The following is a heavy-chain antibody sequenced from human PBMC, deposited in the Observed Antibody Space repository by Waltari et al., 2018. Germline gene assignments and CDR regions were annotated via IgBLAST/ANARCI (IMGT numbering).Heavy chain of an antibody. J-gene: IGHJ6*03. V-gene: IGHV3-30*18. CDR1: GLSFSSDG. CDR2: ISYDGSNK. CDR3: AKDGVAVAASYFYHMDV. D-gene: IGHD6-19*01. Sequence: QVQLVESGGGVVQPGRYLRLSCADSGLSFSSDGMHLLAPAPGKGLEWVAVISYDGSNKYYADSVKGRFTISRDNSKNTLYLQMNSLRAEDTAVYYCAKDGVAVAASYFYHMDVWGKGTTVTVSS.